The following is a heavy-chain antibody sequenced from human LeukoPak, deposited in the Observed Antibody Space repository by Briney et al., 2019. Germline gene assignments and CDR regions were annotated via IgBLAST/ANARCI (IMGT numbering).Heavy chain of an antibody. D-gene: IGHD5-24*01. J-gene: IGHJ3*02. CDR1: GGSFSSYY. CDR2: IYYSGST. V-gene: IGHV4-59*01. CDR3: ARDRRDGYKSDAFDI. Sequence: SETLSLTCAVYGGSFSSYYWSWIRQPPGKGLEWIGYIYYSGSTNYNPSLKSRVTISVDTSKNQFSLKLSSVTAADTAVYYCARDRRDGYKSDAFDIWGQGTMVTVSS.